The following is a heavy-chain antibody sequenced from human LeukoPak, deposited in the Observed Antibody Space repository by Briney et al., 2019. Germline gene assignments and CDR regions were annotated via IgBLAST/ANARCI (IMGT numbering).Heavy chain of an antibody. CDR3: WGTDKTGPETFDV. D-gene: IGHD3-16*01. Sequence: PGGSLRLSCKASEFTFSTYEMNWVRQAPGKGLEWIAYIMGGGRVIYYKDSVKGRFIISRDNAKKSLFLQMNSLRVEDTAVYYCWGTDKTGPETFDVWGLGTMVTVSS. J-gene: IGHJ3*01. CDR2: IMGGGRVI. V-gene: IGHV3-48*03. CDR1: EFTFSTYE.